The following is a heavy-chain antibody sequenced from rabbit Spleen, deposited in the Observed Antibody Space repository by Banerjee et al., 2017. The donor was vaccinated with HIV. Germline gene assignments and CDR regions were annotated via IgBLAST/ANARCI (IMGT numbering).Heavy chain of an antibody. V-gene: IGHV1S45*01. CDR2: IDTNDGDT. J-gene: IGHJ2*01. Sequence: QEQLVESGGGLVQPGASLTLTCNASGFDFSSNWICWVRQAPGKGLEWIACIDTNDGDTDYANWPKGRFTISKTSTTTVTLQMTSLTAADTATYFCARNYVNAFDPWGQGTLVTVS. CDR3: ARNYVNAFDP. D-gene: IGHD1-1*01. CDR1: GFDFSSNW.